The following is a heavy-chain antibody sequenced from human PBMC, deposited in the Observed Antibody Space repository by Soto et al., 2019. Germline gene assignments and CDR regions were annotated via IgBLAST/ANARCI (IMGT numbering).Heavy chain of an antibody. CDR1: GGSISSSGNY. CDR3: ARRRYGAFDY. CDR2: IYNSGSS. D-gene: IGHD5-18*01. V-gene: IGHV4-31*03. Sequence: SETLSLTCTVSGGSISSSGNYWSWIRQHPGKGLEGIGCIYNSGSSYYNPSLKSRVTISVDTSKNQFSLDLTSVTAADTAVYYCARRRYGAFDYWGQGTLVTVSS. J-gene: IGHJ4*02.